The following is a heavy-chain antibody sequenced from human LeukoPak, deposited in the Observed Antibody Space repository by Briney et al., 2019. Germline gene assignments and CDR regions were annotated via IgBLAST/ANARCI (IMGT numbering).Heavy chain of an antibody. Sequence: WASVKVSCKASGYTFTSYYMHWVRQAPGQGLEWMGIINPSGGSTSYAQKFQGRVTMTRDTSTSTVYMELSSLRSEDTAVYYCYAIAVAGTSFDYWGQGTLVTVSS. CDR3: YAIAVAGTSFDY. V-gene: IGHV1-46*01. CDR1: GYTFTSYY. D-gene: IGHD6-19*01. CDR2: INPSGGST. J-gene: IGHJ4*02.